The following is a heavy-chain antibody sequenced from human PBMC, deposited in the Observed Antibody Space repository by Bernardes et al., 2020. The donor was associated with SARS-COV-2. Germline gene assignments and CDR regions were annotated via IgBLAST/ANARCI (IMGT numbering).Heavy chain of an antibody. CDR2: ISINGDHT. J-gene: IGHJ4*02. Sequence: GGSLRLSCSVSGFTFRNYAMHWVRQAPGKGLGYVSAISINGDHTFYVDSVKGRFIISRDDSNNMLYLQMSSLRVEDTAIYFCVKGSVAVAGVDYWGQGTRVTVSS. CDR1: GFTFRNYA. CDR3: VKGSVAVAGVDY. D-gene: IGHD6-19*01. V-gene: IGHV3-64D*06.